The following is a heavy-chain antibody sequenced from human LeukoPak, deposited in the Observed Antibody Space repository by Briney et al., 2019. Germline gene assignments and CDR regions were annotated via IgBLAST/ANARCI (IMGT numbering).Heavy chain of an antibody. D-gene: IGHD1-26*01. V-gene: IGHV1-18*01. Sequence: ASVKVSCKASGCTFTSYGISWVRQAPGQGLEWMGWISAYNGNTNYAQKLQGRVTMTTDTSTSTAYMELRSLRSDDTAVYYCAREWELQNWFDPWGQGTLVTVSS. J-gene: IGHJ5*02. CDR1: GCTFTSYG. CDR3: AREWELQNWFDP. CDR2: ISAYNGNT.